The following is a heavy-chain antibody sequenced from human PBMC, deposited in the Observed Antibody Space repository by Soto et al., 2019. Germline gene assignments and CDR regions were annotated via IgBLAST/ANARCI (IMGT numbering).Heavy chain of an antibody. D-gene: IGHD3-16*02. J-gene: IGHJ4*02. CDR1: GFTFGDYA. Sequence: GGSLRLSCTASGFTFGDYAMSWFRQAPGKGLEWVGFIRSKAYGGTTEYAASVKGRFTISRDDSKSIAYLQMNSLKTEDTAVYYCTRDPESTYYDYIWGSYRRLDYWGQGTLVTVSS. V-gene: IGHV3-49*03. CDR2: IRSKAYGGTT. CDR3: TRDPESTYYDYIWGSYRRLDY.